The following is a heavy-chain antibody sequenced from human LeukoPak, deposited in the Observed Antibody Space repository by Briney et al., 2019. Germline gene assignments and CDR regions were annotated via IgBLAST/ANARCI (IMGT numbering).Heavy chain of an antibody. CDR1: GFIFSDYY. D-gene: IGHD6-13*01. CDR3: ARDIEAAGLFLDY. V-gene: IGHV3-11*01. Sequence: GGSLRLSCAASGFIFSDYYMAWIRQTPGKGLECVSYISIGATTIYYADSVKGRFTIPRDNAKNSLYLQMNSLRAEDTAVYYCARDIEAAGLFLDYWGRGSLVTVSS. J-gene: IGHJ4*02. CDR2: ISIGATTI.